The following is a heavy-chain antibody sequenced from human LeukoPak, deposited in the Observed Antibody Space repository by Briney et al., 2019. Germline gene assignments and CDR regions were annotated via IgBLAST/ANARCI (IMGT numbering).Heavy chain of an antibody. CDR3: AREGEGYSYGYDY. CDR2: IKQDGSEK. CDR1: GFTFSSYW. J-gene: IGHJ4*02. V-gene: IGHV3-7*01. D-gene: IGHD5-18*01. Sequence: AGGSLRLSCAASGFTFSSYWMSWVRQAPGKGLEWVANIKQDGSEKYYVDSVKGRFTISRDNAKNSLYLQMNCLRAEDTAVYYCAREGEGYSYGYDYWGQGTLVTVSS.